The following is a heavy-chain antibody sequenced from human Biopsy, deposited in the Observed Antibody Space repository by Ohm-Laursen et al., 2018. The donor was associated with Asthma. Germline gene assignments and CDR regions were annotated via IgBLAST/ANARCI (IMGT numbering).Heavy chain of an antibody. Sequence: SLRFSCAASGFTFSSYAMSWVRQAPGKGLEWVSAISGSGGSTYYADSVKGRFTISRDNSKNTLYLQMNSLRAEDTAVYYCAKAERYFDWHWFDSWGQGTLVTVSS. J-gene: IGHJ5*01. CDR3: AKAERYFDWHWFDS. CDR1: GFTFSSYA. V-gene: IGHV3-23*01. D-gene: IGHD3-9*01. CDR2: ISGSGGST.